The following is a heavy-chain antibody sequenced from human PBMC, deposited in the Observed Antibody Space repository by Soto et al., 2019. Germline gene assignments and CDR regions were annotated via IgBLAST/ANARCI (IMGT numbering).Heavy chain of an antibody. V-gene: IGHV4-59*01. D-gene: IGHD1-1*01. CDR3: ARGETGTTFDY. J-gene: IGHJ4*02. Sequence: QVQLQESGPGLVKPSKTLSLTCTVSGGSISSYYWSWIRQPPGKGLEWIGYIYYSGSTNYNPSLKSRVTISVDTSKNQFSLKLSSVTAADTAVYYCARGETGTTFDYWGQGTLVTVSS. CDR2: IYYSGST. CDR1: GGSISSYY.